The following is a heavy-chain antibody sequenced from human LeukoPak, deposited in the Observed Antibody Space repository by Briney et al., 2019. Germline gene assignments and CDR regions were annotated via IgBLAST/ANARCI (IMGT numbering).Heavy chain of an antibody. J-gene: IGHJ4*02. CDR1: GFTFSNYD. Sequence: GGSLRLSCAASGFTFSNYDMSWVRQAPGKGLEWVTNIKQDGSEKYYVDSVKGRFTISRDNAKNSLYLQMNSLRAEDTAVYYCAKTSVSSGWPYWGQGTLVTVSS. CDR3: AKTSVSSGWPY. V-gene: IGHV3-7*01. D-gene: IGHD6-19*01. CDR2: IKQDGSEK.